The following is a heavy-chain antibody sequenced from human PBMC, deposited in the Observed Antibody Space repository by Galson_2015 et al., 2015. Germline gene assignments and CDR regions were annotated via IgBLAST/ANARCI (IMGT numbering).Heavy chain of an antibody. CDR2: MNPNSGNT. CDR3: ARVLYDSSGYYYVYFDY. J-gene: IGHJ4*02. D-gene: IGHD3-22*01. CDR1: GYTFTSYD. V-gene: IGHV1-8*01. Sequence: SCKASGYTFTSYDINWVRQATGQGLEWMGWMNPNSGNTGYAQKFQGRVTMTRNTSISTAYMELSSLRSEDTAVYYCARVLYDSSGYYYVYFDYWGQGTLVTVSS.